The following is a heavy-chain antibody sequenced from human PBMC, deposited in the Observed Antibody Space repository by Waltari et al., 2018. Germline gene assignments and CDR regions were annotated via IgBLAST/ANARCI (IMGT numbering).Heavy chain of an antibody. J-gene: IGHJ2*01. Sequence: QVQLQESGPGLVKPSETLSLTCAVSGYSISSGYYWGWIRQPPGKGLEWIGSIYHSGRTYYNPALNGGGTISVDTPKNRFSLRLSSVTAADTAVYYCARLTRTYYDILTGYYHYWYFDLWGRGTLVTVSS. CDR3: ARLTRTYYDILTGYYHYWYFDL. V-gene: IGHV4-38-2*01. CDR1: GYSISSGYY. D-gene: IGHD3-9*01. CDR2: IYHSGRT.